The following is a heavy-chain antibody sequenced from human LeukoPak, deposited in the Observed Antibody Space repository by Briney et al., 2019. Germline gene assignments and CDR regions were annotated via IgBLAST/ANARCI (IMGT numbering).Heavy chain of an antibody. CDR3: AKSAYTGGVFEN. D-gene: IGHD2-8*02. CDR2: IIPISGIT. CDR1: GGTFSSYA. V-gene: IGHV1-69*13. J-gene: IGHJ4*02. Sequence: SVKVSCKTSGGTFSSYAISWVRQAPGQGLEWMGGIIPISGITNNVEKFQGRVTITADESTSTAYMEPSSLRSEDTAMYYCAKSAYTGGVFENWGQGTLVTVSS.